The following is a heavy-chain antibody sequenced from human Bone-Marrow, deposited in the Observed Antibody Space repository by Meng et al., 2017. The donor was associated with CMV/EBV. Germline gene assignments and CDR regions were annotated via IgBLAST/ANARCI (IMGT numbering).Heavy chain of an antibody. CDR2: ISVYNGNT. J-gene: IGHJ5*02. D-gene: IGHD6-6*01. V-gene: IGHV1-18*01. Sequence: QVQLVQSGAEGKKTGASVKVPCKASGYMFHTYDISWVRQAPGQGLEWWGWISVYNGNTKYAQTVQGRVTMTTDTSTSTVYMELTSLRSDYTAVYYCARDKIAVRPGWFDPWGQGTLVTVSS. CDR3: ARDKIAVRPGWFDP. CDR1: GYMFHTYD.